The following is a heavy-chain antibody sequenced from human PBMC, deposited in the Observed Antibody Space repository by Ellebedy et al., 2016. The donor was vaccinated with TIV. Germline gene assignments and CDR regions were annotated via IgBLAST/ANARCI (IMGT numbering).Heavy chain of an antibody. D-gene: IGHD3-3*01. V-gene: IGHV3-30*18. CDR2: ISHDGSHQ. CDR3: EKEQSSGFWSGHFTGHFDY. Sequence: PGGSLRLSCAASGFEFNSYGMHWVRQAPGKGLEWVALISHDGSHQYYADSVKGRVTISRDNSKNTLYLQMDSLTTDDTAGYYCEKEQSSGFWSGHFTGHFDYWGQGTLVTVSS. J-gene: IGHJ4*02. CDR1: GFEFNSYG.